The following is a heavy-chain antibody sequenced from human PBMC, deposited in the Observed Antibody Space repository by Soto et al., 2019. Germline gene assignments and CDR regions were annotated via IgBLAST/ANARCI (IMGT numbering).Heavy chain of an antibody. CDR3: AKSVGEGSYNYYNPLDYYYYYGMDV. CDR1: VFTFSSYA. Sequence: GGSLRLASTASVFTFSSYAMSWVRQAPGKGLEWVSAISGSGGSTYYAGSVKGRFTISRDNSKNTLYLQMNSLRAEDTAVYYCAKSVGEGSYNYYNPLDYYYYYGMDVWGQGTTVTVSS. J-gene: IGHJ6*02. V-gene: IGHV3-23*01. CDR2: ISGSGGST. D-gene: IGHD5-12*01.